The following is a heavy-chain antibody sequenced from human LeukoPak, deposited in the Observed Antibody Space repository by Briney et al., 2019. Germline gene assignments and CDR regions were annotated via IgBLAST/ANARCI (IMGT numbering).Heavy chain of an antibody. J-gene: IGHJ4*02. CDR2: IIPIFGTA. CDR1: GGTFSSYA. CDR3: ARDLSSGGSMGFDY. Sequence: ASVKVSCKASGGTFSSYAISWVRQAPGQGLEWMGGIIPIFGTANYAQKFQGRVTITADESTSTAYMELSSLRSEDTAVYYCARDLSSGGSMGFDYWGQGTLVTVSS. D-gene: IGHD2-15*01. V-gene: IGHV1-69*13.